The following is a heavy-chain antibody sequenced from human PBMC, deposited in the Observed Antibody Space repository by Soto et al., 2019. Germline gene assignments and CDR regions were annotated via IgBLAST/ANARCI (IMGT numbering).Heavy chain of an antibody. D-gene: IGHD6-13*01. CDR1: GYTFTSYG. V-gene: IGHV1-18*01. CDR3: ARYYTSSWYIAVPGNNWFDP. CDR2: ISAYNGNT. Sequence: QVQLVQSGAEVKKPGASVKVSCKASGYTFTSYGISWVRQAPGQGLEWMGWISAYNGNTNYAQKLQGRVTMTTDTFTSTAYMELRSLRSDDTVVYYCARYYTSSWYIAVPGNNWFDPWGQGTLFTVSS. J-gene: IGHJ5*02.